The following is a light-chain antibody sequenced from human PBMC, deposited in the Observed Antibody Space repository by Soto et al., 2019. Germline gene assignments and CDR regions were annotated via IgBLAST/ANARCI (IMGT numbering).Light chain of an antibody. J-gene: IGKJ1*01. Sequence: EIVMTQSPATLSVSPGERATLSCRASQSVSSNLAWYQQKPGQAPRLLIYGASTRATGIPARFSGNGSGTEFTLTISSLQSEDFAVYYCQQYNNWPPAFGQGTKVEIK. V-gene: IGKV3-15*01. CDR3: QQYNNWPPA. CDR1: QSVSSN. CDR2: GAS.